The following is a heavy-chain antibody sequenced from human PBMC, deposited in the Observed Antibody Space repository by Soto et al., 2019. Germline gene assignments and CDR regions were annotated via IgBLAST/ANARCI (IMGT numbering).Heavy chain of an antibody. Sequence: ASVKVSCKASGYLFTAYSMHWVRLAPGQGLEWMGVVNPSGGSTKYAQSFQGRVTMTRDTSTTTIYIELSSLRSDDTAIYYCAREENCSAGTCYSEYFHRWGQGTLVTVSS. CDR2: VNPSGGST. V-gene: IGHV1-46*01. CDR1: GYLFTAYS. CDR3: AREENCSAGTCYSEYFHR. D-gene: IGHD2-15*01. J-gene: IGHJ1*01.